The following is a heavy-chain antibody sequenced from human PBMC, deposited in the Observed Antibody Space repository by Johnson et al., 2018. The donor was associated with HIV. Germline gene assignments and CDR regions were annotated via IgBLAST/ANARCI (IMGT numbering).Heavy chain of an antibody. J-gene: IGHJ3*01. Sequence: QVQLVESGGGVVQPGRSLRLSCAASGFTFSSYGMHWVRQAPGKGLEWVAVISYDGSNKYYADSVKGRFTISRDNSKNTLYLQMNSLRSEDTAVYYCARDAQHFRNYFGSGNGAFDVWGQGTMVTVTS. D-gene: IGHD3-10*01. CDR3: ARDAQHFRNYFGSGNGAFDV. CDR1: GFTFSSYG. CDR2: ISYDGSNK. V-gene: IGHV3-30*03.